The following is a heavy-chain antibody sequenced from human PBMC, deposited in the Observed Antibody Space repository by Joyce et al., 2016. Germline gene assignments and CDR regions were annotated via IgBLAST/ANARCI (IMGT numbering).Heavy chain of an antibody. J-gene: IGHJ6*03. D-gene: IGHD1-14*01. V-gene: IGHV3-74*01. CDR1: GFTFGDYW. CDR3: AKGAADHLRPHRANFNFYYMDV. Sequence: EVQLVESGGGLVQPGGSLRLSCAASGFTFGDYWMHWVRQVPGKGLVWVSSIRSDGTETKYAAPLRGRVTISRDNARLYLQMNSLRAEDTAVYYCAKGAADHLRPHRANFNFYYMDVWGKGTAVTVSS. CDR2: IRSDGTET.